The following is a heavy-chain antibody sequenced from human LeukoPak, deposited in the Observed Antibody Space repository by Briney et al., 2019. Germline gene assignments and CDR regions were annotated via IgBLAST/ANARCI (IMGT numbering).Heavy chain of an antibody. V-gene: IGHV5-51*01. J-gene: IGHJ4*02. Sequence: GESLKISCKGSGYSFTTYWIGWVRQMPGKGLEWMGIIYPGDSDTRYSPSFQGQVTISADKSISAAYLQWSGLKASDTAMYYCARHERSTTGSLLYDNWGQGTLVTVSS. CDR2: IYPGDSDT. CDR1: GYSFTTYW. D-gene: IGHD1-1*01. CDR3: ARHERSTTGSLLYDN.